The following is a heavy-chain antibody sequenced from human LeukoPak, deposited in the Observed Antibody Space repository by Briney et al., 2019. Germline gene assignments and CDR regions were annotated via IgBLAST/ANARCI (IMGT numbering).Heavy chain of an antibody. CDR3: ARTPFSYYYGPGDPQTFDY. CDR1: GGSISSGGYY. J-gene: IGHJ4*02. V-gene: IGHV4-31*03. D-gene: IGHD3-10*01. CDR2: IYYSGST. Sequence: SQTLSLTCTVSGGSISSGGYYWSWIRQHSGKGLEWIGYIYYSGSTYYNPSLKSRVTISVDTSKNQFSLKLSSVTAADTAVYYCARTPFSYYYGPGDPQTFDYWGQGTLVTVSS.